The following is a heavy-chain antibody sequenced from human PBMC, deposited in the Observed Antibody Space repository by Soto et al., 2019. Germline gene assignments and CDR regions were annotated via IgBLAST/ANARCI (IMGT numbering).Heavy chain of an antibody. Sequence: SQTLSLTCAMSGDSVSRNSAAWNWIRQSPSRGLEWLGRTYYSSKWYNGYAVSVKSRITINPDTSKNQFSLQLNSVTPEDTAVYYCAREEAQLERQDFDYWGQGTLVTVSS. CDR1: GDSVSRNSAA. CDR3: AREEAQLERQDFDY. D-gene: IGHD1-1*01. J-gene: IGHJ4*02. CDR2: TYYSSKWYN. V-gene: IGHV6-1*01.